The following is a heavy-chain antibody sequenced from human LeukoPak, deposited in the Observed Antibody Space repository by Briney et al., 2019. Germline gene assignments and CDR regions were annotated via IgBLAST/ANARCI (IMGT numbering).Heavy chain of an antibody. CDR3: AKDLRSSADSKMGAADY. Sequence: PGGSLRLSCAASGFTFSDYYMSWIRQAPGKGLEWVSYISSSGNTIYYADSVKGRFTISRDSSKNTLYLQMNSLRAEDTAVYYCAKDLRSSADSKMGAADYWGQGTLVTVSS. D-gene: IGHD1-26*01. V-gene: IGHV3-11*04. CDR2: ISSSGNTI. J-gene: IGHJ4*02. CDR1: GFTFSDYY.